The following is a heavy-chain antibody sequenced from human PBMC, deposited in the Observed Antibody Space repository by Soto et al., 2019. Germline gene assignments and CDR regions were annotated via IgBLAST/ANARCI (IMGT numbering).Heavy chain of an antibody. CDR2: VYTDGSRT. V-gene: IGHV3-74*01. CDR1: GFTFSSYW. D-gene: IGHD3-10*01. J-gene: IGHJ6*03. Sequence: EVQLVESGGGLVQPGGSLRLSCAASGFTFSSYWMHWVRQAPGKGLVWVSRVYTDGSRTSYADSLKGRFTISRDNAENTLYLQMNSLRAEDTAVYYCARGAGGYYYMDVWGKGTTVTVSS. CDR3: ARGAGGYYYMDV.